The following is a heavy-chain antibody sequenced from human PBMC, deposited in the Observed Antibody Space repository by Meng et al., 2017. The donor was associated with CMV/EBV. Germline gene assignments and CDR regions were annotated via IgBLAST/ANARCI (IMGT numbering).Heavy chain of an antibody. CDR3: ARVLRYDFWSGIYYYYGMDV. J-gene: IGHJ6*02. CDR1: GFTFSSYS. CDR2: ISSSSSYI. D-gene: IGHD3-3*01. V-gene: IGHV3-21*01. Sequence: GGSLRLSCAASGFTFSSYSMNWVRQAPGKGLEWVSSISSSSSYIYYADSVKGRFTISRDNANNSLYLQMNSLRAEDTAVYYCARVLRYDFWSGIYYYYGMDVWGQGTTVTVSS.